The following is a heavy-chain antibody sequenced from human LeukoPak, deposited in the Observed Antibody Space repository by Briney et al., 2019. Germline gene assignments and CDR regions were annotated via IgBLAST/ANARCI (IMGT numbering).Heavy chain of an antibody. Sequence: PGGPLRLSCAASGFTFSSYAMSWVRQAPGKGLEWVSAISGSGGSTYYADSVKGRFTISRDNSKNTLYLQMNSLRAEDTAVYYCAKGRYYDPNYGMDVWGQGTTVTVSS. CDR2: ISGSGGST. D-gene: IGHD3-3*01. V-gene: IGHV3-23*01. CDR3: AKGRYYDPNYGMDV. J-gene: IGHJ6*02. CDR1: GFTFSSYA.